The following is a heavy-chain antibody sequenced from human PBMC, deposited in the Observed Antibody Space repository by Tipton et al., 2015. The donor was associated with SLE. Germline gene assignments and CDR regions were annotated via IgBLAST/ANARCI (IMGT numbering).Heavy chain of an antibody. J-gene: IGHJ5*02. Sequence: TLSLTCAVSGYSISSGYYWGWIRQPPGKGLEGFGSIYHSGSTYYNPSLKSRVTISVDTSKNQFSLKLSHVTAADTAVYYCARDGGYGDYRWFGPWCQGTLVSVSS. CDR2: IYHSGST. D-gene: IGHD4-17*01. V-gene: IGHV4-38-2*02. CDR3: ARDGGYGDYRWFGP. CDR1: GYSISSGYY.